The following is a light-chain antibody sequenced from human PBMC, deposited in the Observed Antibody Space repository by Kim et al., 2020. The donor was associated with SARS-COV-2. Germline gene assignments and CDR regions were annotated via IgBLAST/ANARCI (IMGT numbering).Light chain of an antibody. Sequence: ALGQTVRITCQGDSLRSYYASWYQQKPGQAPVLVIYGKNNRPSGIPDRFSGSSSGNTASLTITGAQEEDEADYYCNSRDSSGNHVVFGGGTKLTVL. CDR2: GKN. V-gene: IGLV3-19*01. CDR3: NSRDSSGNHVV. J-gene: IGLJ2*01. CDR1: SLRSYY.